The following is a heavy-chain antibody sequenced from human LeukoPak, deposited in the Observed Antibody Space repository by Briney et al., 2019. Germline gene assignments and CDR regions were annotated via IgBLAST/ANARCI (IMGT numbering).Heavy chain of an antibody. CDR3: ARDPGYYYDSSGYELYYFDY. V-gene: IGHV3-33*01. CDR2: IWYDGSNK. J-gene: IGHJ4*02. Sequence: PGGSLRLSCAASGFTFSSYGMHWVRQAPGKGLEWVAVIWYDGSNKYYADSVQGRFTISRDNSKNTLYLQMNSLRAEDTAVYYCARDPGYYYDSSGYELYYFDYWGQGTLVTVSS. CDR1: GFTFSSYG. D-gene: IGHD3-22*01.